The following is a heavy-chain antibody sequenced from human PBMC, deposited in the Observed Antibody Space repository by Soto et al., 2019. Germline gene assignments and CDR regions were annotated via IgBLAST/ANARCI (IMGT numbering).Heavy chain of an antibody. V-gene: IGHV1-2*02. CDR3: ARDSNLITIFGVVIKYYYYYYGMDV. D-gene: IGHD3-3*01. J-gene: IGHJ6*02. Sequence: GASVKVSCKASGYTFTGYYMRWVRQAPGQGLEWMGWINPNSGGTNYAQKFQGRVTMTRDTSISTAYMELSRLRSDDTAVYYCARDSNLITIFGVVIKYYYYYYGMDVWGQGTTVTVSS. CDR2: INPNSGGT. CDR1: GYTFTGYY.